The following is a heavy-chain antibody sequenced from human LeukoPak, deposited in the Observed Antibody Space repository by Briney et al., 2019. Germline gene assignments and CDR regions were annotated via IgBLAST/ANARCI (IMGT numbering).Heavy chain of an antibody. J-gene: IGHJ4*02. V-gene: IGHV3-23*01. D-gene: IGHD2-15*01. CDR1: GFTFSNYG. Sequence: PGGSLRLSCAASGFTFSNYGMRWVRQAPGKGLEWVSVIRNSGGSKYYADSVKGRFTISRDNSKNTLYLQMTSLRAEDMAVYYCAKDPCSGGSCYSADYWGQGTLVTVSS. CDR2: IRNSGGSK. CDR3: AKDPCSGGSCYSADY.